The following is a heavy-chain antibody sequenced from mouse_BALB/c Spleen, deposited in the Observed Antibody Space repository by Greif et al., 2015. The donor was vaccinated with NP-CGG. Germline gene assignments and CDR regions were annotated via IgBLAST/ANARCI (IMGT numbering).Heavy chain of an antibody. CDR3: ARGRRDGNYLYAMDY. D-gene: IGHD2-1*01. CDR1: GFTFSSYA. CDR2: ISSGGST. J-gene: IGHJ4*01. V-gene: IGHV5-6-5*01. Sequence: EVKLVESGGGLVKPGGSLKLSCAASGFTFSSYAMSWVRQTPEKRLEWVASISSGGSTYYPDSVKGRFTISRDNARNILYLQMSSLRSEDTAMYYCARGRRDGNYLYAMDYWGQGTSVTVSS.